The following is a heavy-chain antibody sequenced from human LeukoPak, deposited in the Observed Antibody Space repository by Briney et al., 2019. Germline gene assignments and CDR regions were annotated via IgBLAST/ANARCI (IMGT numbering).Heavy chain of an antibody. CDR1: GYSFTSSY. V-gene: IGHV1-46*03. J-gene: IGHJ4*02. CDR2: INPSGGST. D-gene: IGHD3-3*01. CDR3: AMKFYDFWSGYLDY. Sequence: ASVKVSCKASGYSFTSSYMHWVRQAPGQGLEWMGLINPSGGSTSYAQKFQGRVTMTRDTSTSTVYMELSSLGSEDTAVYYCAMKFYDFWSGYLDYWGQGTLVTVSS.